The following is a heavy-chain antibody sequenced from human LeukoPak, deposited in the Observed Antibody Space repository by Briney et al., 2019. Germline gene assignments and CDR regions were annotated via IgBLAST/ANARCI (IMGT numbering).Heavy chain of an antibody. J-gene: IGHJ6*02. CDR2: IYTSGST. D-gene: IGHD6-13*01. CDR1: GGYISSYY. V-gene: IGHV4-4*07. Sequence: PSETLSLTCTVAGGYISSYYWTWIRQPAGKGLEWIGRIYTSGSTNYNPSLKSRFTMSVDTSNNQFSLNLSSVTAADTAVYYCARQMIAAGKNYYGMDVWGQGTTVTVSS. CDR3: ARQMIAAGKNYYGMDV.